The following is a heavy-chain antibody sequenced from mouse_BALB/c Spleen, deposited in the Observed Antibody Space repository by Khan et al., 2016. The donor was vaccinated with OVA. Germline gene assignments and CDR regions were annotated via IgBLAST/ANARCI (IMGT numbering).Heavy chain of an antibody. CDR1: GFSLSNYG. CDR3: ARATAYYCNYEAMDY. Sequence: QVQLKESGPGLVAPSQSLSITCTVSGFSLSNYGVNWVRQPPGKGLEWLGIIWAGGSTNYNSALMSKLSIRKDNAKSQVFLKMNSLQTDDTDMYYCARATAYYCNYEAMDYWGQGTSVTVSS. CDR2: IWAGGST. D-gene: IGHD2-10*01. V-gene: IGHV2-9*02. J-gene: IGHJ4*01.